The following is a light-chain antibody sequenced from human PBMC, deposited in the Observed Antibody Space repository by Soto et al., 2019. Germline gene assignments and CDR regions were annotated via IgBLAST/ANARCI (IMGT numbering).Light chain of an antibody. V-gene: IGKV1-39*01. CDR3: QQSYSTLDT. CDR2: AAS. J-gene: IGKJ2*01. CDR1: QRISSY. Sequence: DIQMTQSPSSLSASVGDRVTITCRASQRISSYLNWYQQKPGKAPKLLIYAASSLQSGVPSRFSGSGSGTDFTLTISSLQPEDFATYYCQQSYSTLDTFGQGTKLEI.